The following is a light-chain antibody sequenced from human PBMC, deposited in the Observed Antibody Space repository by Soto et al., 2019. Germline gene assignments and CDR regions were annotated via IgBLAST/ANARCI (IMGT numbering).Light chain of an antibody. V-gene: IGKV1-39*01. Sequence: IQLTQSPSSLSASVGDRVTVTCRASQDISSYLAWYQQKPGKAPKLLIYAASNLQSGVPSRFSGSGSGTDFALTISSLQPEDFATYYCQQGYSTPITFGQGTRLEIK. CDR1: QDISSY. J-gene: IGKJ5*01. CDR3: QQGYSTPIT. CDR2: AAS.